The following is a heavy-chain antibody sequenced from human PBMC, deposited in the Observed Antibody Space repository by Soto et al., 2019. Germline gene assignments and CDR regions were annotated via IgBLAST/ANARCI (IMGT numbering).Heavy chain of an antibody. D-gene: IGHD3-3*01. J-gene: IGHJ4*02. V-gene: IGHV4-59*08. CDR2: FYYSGST. CDR3: ARGGWRHIDY. Sequence: SETRSLACTVSGGSISTYYWSWIRQPPGKGLEWIGYFYYSGSTNYNPSLKSRVTISVDTSKNQFSLKLSSVTAADTAVYYCARGGWRHIDYWGQGTLVTVSS. CDR1: GGSISTYY.